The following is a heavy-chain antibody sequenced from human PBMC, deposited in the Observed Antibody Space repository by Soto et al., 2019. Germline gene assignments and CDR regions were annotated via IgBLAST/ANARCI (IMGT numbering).Heavy chain of an antibody. CDR2: MNPNSGNT. D-gene: IGHD6-13*01. J-gene: IGHJ4*02. Sequence: ASVKVSCKASGYTFTSYDINWVRQATGQGLEWMGWMNPNSGNTGYAQKFQGRVTMTRNTSISTAYMELSSLRSEDTAVYYCARETAAAGTGSFDYWGQGALVTSPQ. CDR3: ARETAAAGTGSFDY. CDR1: GYTFTSYD. V-gene: IGHV1-8*01.